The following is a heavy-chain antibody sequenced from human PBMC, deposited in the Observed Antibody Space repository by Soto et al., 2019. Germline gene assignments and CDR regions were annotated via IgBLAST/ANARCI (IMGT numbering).Heavy chain of an antibody. CDR1: GFTFSDYY. CDR3: ARGQLGSSHYYYYCMDV. Sequence: PGGSLRLSCAASGFTFSDYYMSWIRQAPGKGLEWVSYISTGGTATYYADSVKGRFTISRDNAKNSLYLQMNSLRAEDTAVYYCARGQLGSSHYYYYCMDVWGEGTTVTVSS. CDR2: ISTGGTAT. D-gene: IGHD3-16*01. V-gene: IGHV3-11*01. J-gene: IGHJ6*03.